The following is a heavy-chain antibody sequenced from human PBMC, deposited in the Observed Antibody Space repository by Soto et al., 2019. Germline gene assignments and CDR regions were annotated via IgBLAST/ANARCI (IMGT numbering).Heavy chain of an antibody. D-gene: IGHD6-19*01. CDR2: IYPGDSDT. J-gene: IGHJ3*02. Sequence: GESLKISCKGSGYSFTSYWIGWVRQMPGKGLEWMGIIYPGDSDTRYSPSFQGQVTISADKSISTAYLQWSSLKASDTAMYYCARQTARTRISSGWYNAFDIWGQGTMVTVSS. V-gene: IGHV5-51*01. CDR1: GYSFTSYW. CDR3: ARQTARTRISSGWYNAFDI.